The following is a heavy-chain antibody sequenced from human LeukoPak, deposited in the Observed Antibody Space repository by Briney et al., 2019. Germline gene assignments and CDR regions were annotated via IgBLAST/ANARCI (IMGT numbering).Heavy chain of an antibody. CDR1: GCSISSSNW. V-gene: IGHV4-4*02. CDR2: IYHSGST. D-gene: IGHD2-2*01. CDR3: ARGLVGYCSSTSCYSWFDP. J-gene: IGHJ5*02. Sequence: SGTLSLTCAVSGCSISSSNWWSWVRQPPGKGLGWIGEIYHSGSTNYNPSLKSRVTISVDKSKNQFSLKLSSVTAADTAVYYCARGLVGYCSSTSCYSWFDPWGQGTLVTVSS.